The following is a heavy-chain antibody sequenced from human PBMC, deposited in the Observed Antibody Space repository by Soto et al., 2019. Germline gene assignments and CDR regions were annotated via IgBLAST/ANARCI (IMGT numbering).Heavy chain of an antibody. CDR3: ARSSYYGSDTYTDYGVVV. V-gene: IGHV1-45*02. J-gene: IGHJ6*02. CDR1: GYTFTYVY. D-gene: IGHD3-10*01. CDR2: ITPYNGNT. Sequence: QMHLVQSGAEVKRTGSSVKISCKASGYTFTYVYLHWVRQAPGQSLEWMGCITPYNGNTRYAQKFQDRVTRTRDGSLTVFLELSSLRSEDTAIYYCARSSYYGSDTYTDYGVVVWGQGTTVTVSS.